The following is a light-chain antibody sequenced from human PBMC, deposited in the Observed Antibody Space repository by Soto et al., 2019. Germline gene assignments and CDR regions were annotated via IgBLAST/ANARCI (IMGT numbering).Light chain of an antibody. CDR1: QSVGSN. J-gene: IGKJ1*01. Sequence: IVMPQSPATLSVSPGERATLSCWASQSVGSNLAWYQQKPGQAPRLLIHGTSTRATGIPDRFSGSGSGTGFTLTISSLEPEDFAVYYCQQRSNWPWTFGQGTKVDIK. V-gene: IGKV3-15*01. CDR2: GTS. CDR3: QQRSNWPWT.